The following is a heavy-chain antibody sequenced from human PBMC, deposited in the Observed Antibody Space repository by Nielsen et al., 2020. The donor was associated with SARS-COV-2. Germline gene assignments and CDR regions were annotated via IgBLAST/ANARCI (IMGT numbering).Heavy chain of an antibody. D-gene: IGHD6-6*01. CDR1: GYTFTSYG. Sequence: SVKVSCKASGYTFTSYGISWVRQAPGQGLEWMGGIIPIFGTANYAQKFQGRVTITADESTSTAYMELSSLRSEDTAVYYCARVSSLWGYSSSIAGPHYFDYWGQGTLVTVSS. CDR2: IIPIFGTA. CDR3: ARVSSLWGYSSSIAGPHYFDY. J-gene: IGHJ4*02. V-gene: IGHV1-69*13.